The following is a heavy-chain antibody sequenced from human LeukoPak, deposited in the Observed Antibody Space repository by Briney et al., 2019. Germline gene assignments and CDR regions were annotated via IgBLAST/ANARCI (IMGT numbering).Heavy chain of an antibody. Sequence: PSETLSLTCTVAGGSISSGSYYWSWIRQPAGKGLEWIGRIYTSGSTNYNPTVKSRVTISVDTSKNQFSLKLRSVTAADTAAYYCARDSTIFGVTDAFDIWGRGTMVTVSS. CDR1: GGSISSGSYY. CDR2: IYTSGST. D-gene: IGHD3-3*01. J-gene: IGHJ3*02. CDR3: ARDSTIFGVTDAFDI. V-gene: IGHV4-61*02.